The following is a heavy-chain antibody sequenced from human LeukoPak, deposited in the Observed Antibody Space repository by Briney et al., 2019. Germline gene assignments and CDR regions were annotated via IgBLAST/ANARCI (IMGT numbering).Heavy chain of an antibody. D-gene: IGHD3-10*01. V-gene: IGHV4-31*03. J-gene: IGHJ4*02. CDR2: IYYSGST. CDR3: ARDLSGVISY. CDR1: GASISSGGYY. Sequence: PSQTLSLTCTVSGASISSGGYYWSWIRQHPGKGLEWLGYIYYSGSTYYNPSLKSRVNISLDTSKNQFSLKLSSVTVADTAVYYCARDLSGVISYWGQGTLVTVSS.